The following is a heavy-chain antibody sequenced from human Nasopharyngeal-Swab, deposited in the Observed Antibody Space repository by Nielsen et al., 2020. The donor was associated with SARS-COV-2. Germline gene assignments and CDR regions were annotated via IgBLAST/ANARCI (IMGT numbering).Heavy chain of an antibody. V-gene: IGHV1-2*02. D-gene: IGHD2-8*01. CDR3: ASRYCTNGVCYVDY. CDR1: GYTFTGYY. Sequence: ASVKVSCKASGYTFTGYYMHWVRQAPGQGLEWMGWINPNSGGTNYAQKFQGRVTMTRDTSISTAYMELSRPRSDDTAVYYCASRYCTNGVCYVDYWGQGTLVTVSS. CDR2: INPNSGGT. J-gene: IGHJ4*02.